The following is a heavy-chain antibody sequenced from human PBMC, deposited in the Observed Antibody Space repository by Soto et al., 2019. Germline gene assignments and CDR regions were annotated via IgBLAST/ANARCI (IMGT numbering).Heavy chain of an antibody. J-gene: IGHJ4*02. Sequence: EVQLVESGGGLIQPGGSLRLSCAVSGINFNNYWLHWIRQTPGKGLVWVSHINNVASIINYADSVRGRFTISRDNAGNTLYPQMNSVGVEDTATYNCASDEGRGLKYWGQGTAVTVSS. CDR3: ASDEGRGLKY. CDR2: INNVASII. CDR1: GINFNNYW. D-gene: IGHD6-6*01. V-gene: IGHV3-74*01.